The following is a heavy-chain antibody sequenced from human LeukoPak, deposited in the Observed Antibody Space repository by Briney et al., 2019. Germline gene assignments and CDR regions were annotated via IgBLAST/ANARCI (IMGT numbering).Heavy chain of an antibody. J-gene: IGHJ4*02. Sequence: PGGSLRLSCAASGFTISTYWMHWVRHAPGEGLVWVSRINSDGSSTSYADSVRGRFTISRDNGKNTLYLQMNSLRAEDTAVYYCARGSSWYDYWGQGTLATVSS. CDR3: ARGSSWYDY. D-gene: IGHD6-13*01. CDR1: GFTISTYW. CDR2: INSDGSST. V-gene: IGHV3-74*01.